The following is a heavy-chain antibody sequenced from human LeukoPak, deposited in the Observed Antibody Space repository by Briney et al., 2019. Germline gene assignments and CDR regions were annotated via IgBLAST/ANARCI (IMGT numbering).Heavy chain of an antibody. D-gene: IGHD3-22*01. CDR1: GYTFTSYD. J-gene: IGHJ3*02. V-gene: IGHV1-8*03. CDR3: ARAQSSGYYYGRDAFDI. Sequence: GASVKVSCKASGYTFTSYDINWVRQATGQGLEWMGWMNPNSGNTGYAQKFQGRVTITRNTSISTAYMELSSLRSEDTAVYYCARAQSSGYYYGRDAFDIWGQGTMVTVSS. CDR2: MNPNSGNT.